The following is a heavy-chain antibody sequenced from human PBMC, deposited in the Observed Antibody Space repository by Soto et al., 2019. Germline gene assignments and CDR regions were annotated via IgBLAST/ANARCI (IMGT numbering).Heavy chain of an antibody. V-gene: IGHV1-69*13. CDR2: IIPIFGTA. CDR1: GGTFSSYA. Sequence: GSSVKLSCKASGGTFSSYAMSWVRQAPGQGLEWMGGIIPIFGTANYAQKFQGRVTITADESTSTAYMELSSLRSENTAVYYCAREFGGKSFDYWGQGTLVTVSS. J-gene: IGHJ4*02. D-gene: IGHD2-15*01. CDR3: AREFGGKSFDY.